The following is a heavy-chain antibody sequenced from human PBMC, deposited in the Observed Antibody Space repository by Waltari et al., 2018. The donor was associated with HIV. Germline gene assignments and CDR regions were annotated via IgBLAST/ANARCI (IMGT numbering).Heavy chain of an antibody. Sequence: QVQLVESGGGVVQAGGTLRLSCVASGFTFSSYGMHWVRQAPGKGLEWVAVISYDAISIFSVDSVKGRFTVSRDNSKNTLYLQMNSLRAEDTAVYYCAKDARTYGYVGGNDYWGQGTLVTVSS. CDR2: ISYDAISI. CDR3: AKDARTYGYVGGNDY. D-gene: IGHD3-16*01. J-gene: IGHJ4*02. CDR1: GFTFSSYG. V-gene: IGHV3-30*18.